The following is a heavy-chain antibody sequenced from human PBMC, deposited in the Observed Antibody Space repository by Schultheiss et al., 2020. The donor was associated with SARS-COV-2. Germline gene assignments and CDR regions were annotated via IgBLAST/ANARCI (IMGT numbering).Heavy chain of an antibody. CDR3: ARDKGGGIYGGKGPSFDY. Sequence: VKVSCKASGYTFTSYGISWVRQAPGQGLEWMGWVRDYNGNTKYAQNLEDRVTMTTDTSTSTVYMELRSLRSDDTAVYYCARDKGGGIYGGKGPSFDYWGQGTLVTVSS. V-gene: IGHV1-18*01. CDR2: VRDYNGNT. D-gene: IGHD4-23*01. CDR1: GYTFTSYG. J-gene: IGHJ4*02.